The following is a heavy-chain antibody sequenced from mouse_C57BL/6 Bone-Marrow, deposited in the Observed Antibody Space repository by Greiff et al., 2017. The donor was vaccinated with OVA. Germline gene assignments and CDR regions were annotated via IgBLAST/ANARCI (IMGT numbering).Heavy chain of an antibody. CDR3: ARGVDSSGYVDYFDY. CDR1: GYTFTDYY. Sequence: EVHLVESGPVLVKPGASVKMSCKASGYTFTDYYMNWVKQSHGKSLEWIGVINPYNGGTSYNQKFKGKATLTVDKSSSTAYMELNSLTSEDSAVYYCARGVDSSGYVDYFDYWGQGTTLTVSS. J-gene: IGHJ2*01. CDR2: INPYNGGT. D-gene: IGHD3-2*02. V-gene: IGHV1-19*01.